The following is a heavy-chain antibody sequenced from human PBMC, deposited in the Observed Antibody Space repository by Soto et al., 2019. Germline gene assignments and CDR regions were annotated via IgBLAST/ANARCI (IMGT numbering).Heavy chain of an antibody. J-gene: IGHJ4*02. CDR3: AQMAGRGGSSLSRDY. V-gene: IGHV4-34*01. Sequence: PSETMSLTWAVVCGSFIGYYWRWIRQHQGKGLEWIGEINHSGSTNYNPSLKSRVTISVDTSKNQFSLKLSSVTAADTAVYYCAQMAGRGGSSLSRDYWGKGPLVTAPQ. CDR2: INHSGST. D-gene: IGHD2-8*01. CDR1: CGSFIGYY.